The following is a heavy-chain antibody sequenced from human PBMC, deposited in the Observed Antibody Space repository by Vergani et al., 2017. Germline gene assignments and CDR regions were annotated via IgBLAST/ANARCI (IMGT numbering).Heavy chain of an antibody. J-gene: IGHJ3*02. D-gene: IGHD4-23*01. V-gene: IGHV3-30*01. Sequence: QVQLVESGGGVVQPGRSLRLSCAASGFTFSSYAMHWVRQAPGKGLEWVAVISYDGSNKYYADSVKGRFTISRDNSKNTLYLQMNSLRAEDTAVYYCASPNGELSGGNSRSAFDIWGQGTMVTVSS. CDR1: GFTFSSYA. CDR3: ASPNGELSGGNSRSAFDI. CDR2: ISYDGSNK.